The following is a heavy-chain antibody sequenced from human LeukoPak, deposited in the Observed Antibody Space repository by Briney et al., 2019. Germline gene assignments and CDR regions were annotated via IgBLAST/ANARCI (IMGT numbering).Heavy chain of an antibody. CDR1: GFTFSSSS. J-gene: IGHJ4*02. V-gene: IGHV3-23*01. CDR3: ARGYYDYVWGSYRYEPTFDY. D-gene: IGHD3-16*02. Sequence: GGSLRLSCAASGFTFSSSSISWVRQAPGKGLEWVSAITDAVGSTHYADSVKGRFAISSDNSKNTVYLQMNSLRAEDTAVYYCARGYYDYVWGSYRYEPTFDYWGQGTLVTVSS. CDR2: ITDAVGST.